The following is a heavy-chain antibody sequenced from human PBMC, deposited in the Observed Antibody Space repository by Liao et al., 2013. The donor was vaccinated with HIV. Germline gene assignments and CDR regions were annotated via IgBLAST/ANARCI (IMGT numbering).Heavy chain of an antibody. Sequence: QVQLQESGPGLVKPSQTLSLTCNVSGDSINTANYYWSWIRQPAGEGLEWIGRIYKDGTTNYNPSLKSRLTMSIDMARNQFSLRLNSVTAADTAMYYCTRGGAFDIWGQGTMVTVTP. V-gene: IGHV4-61*02. CDR2: IYKDGTT. CDR3: TRGGAFDI. CDR1: GDSINTANYY. J-gene: IGHJ3*02.